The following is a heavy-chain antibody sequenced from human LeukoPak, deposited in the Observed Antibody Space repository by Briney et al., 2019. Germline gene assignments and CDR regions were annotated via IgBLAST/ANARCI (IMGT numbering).Heavy chain of an antibody. V-gene: IGHV3-9*01. CDR3: AKATRGYSGYDPFDY. J-gene: IGHJ4*02. D-gene: IGHD5-12*01. CDR2: ISWNSGSI. Sequence: GRSLRLSCAASGFTFDDYAMHWVRQAPGKGLEWVPGISWNSGSIGYADSVKGRFTISRDNAKNSLYLQMNSLRAEDTALYYCAKATRGYSGYDPFDYWGQGTLVTVSS. CDR1: GFTFDDYA.